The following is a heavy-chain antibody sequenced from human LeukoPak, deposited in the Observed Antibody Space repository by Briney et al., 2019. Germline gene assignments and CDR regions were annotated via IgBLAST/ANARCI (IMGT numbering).Heavy chain of an antibody. J-gene: IGHJ6*03. D-gene: IGHD2-15*01. CDR3: ARSGGSDYYYYYMDV. V-gene: IGHV4-39*07. Sequence: SETLSLTCTVSGGSISTSNYYWGWIRQPPGKGLEWIGNIFYSGSTYYSPSLKSRVTISVDTSKDQFSLKLSSVTAADTAVYYCARSGGSDYYYYYMDVWGKGTTVTVSS. CDR1: GGSISTSNYY. CDR2: IFYSGST.